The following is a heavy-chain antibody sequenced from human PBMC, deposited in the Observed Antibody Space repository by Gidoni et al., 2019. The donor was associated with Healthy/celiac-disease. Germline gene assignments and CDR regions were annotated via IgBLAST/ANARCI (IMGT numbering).Heavy chain of an antibody. V-gene: IGHV3-21*01. D-gene: IGHD3-22*01. CDR1: GFTFSSYS. CDR3: ARDYYYYDSSGTFDY. CDR2: ISSSRSYI. J-gene: IGHJ4*02. Sequence: EVQLVESGGGLVKPGGSLRLSCAAPGFTFSSYSMNWVRQAPGKGLEWVLSISSSRSYIYYADSVKGRFTISRDNAKNSLYLQMNSLRAEDTAVYYCARDYYYYDSSGTFDYWGQGTLVTVSS.